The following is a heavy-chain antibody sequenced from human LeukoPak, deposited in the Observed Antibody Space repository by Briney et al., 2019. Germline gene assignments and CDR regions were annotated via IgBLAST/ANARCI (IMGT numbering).Heavy chain of an antibody. J-gene: IGHJ6*02. CDR2: ISSYNGNT. Sequence: ASVKVSCKASGYTFTSYGIRWVRQAPGQGLAWMEWISSYNGNTNYAQKLQGRVTMTTDTSTSTAYMELRSLRSDDTAVYYCAREYCSSTSCYLDGMDVWGQGTTVTVSS. CDR3: AREYCSSTSCYLDGMDV. D-gene: IGHD2-2*01. CDR1: GYTFTSYG. V-gene: IGHV1-18*01.